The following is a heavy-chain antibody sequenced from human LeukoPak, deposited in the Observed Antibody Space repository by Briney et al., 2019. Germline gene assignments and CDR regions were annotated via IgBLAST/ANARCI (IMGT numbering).Heavy chain of an antibody. CDR1: GGSISSSSYY. Sequence: SETLSLTCTVSGGSISSSSYYWGWIRQPPGKGLEWIGSIYYSGSTNYNPSLKSRVTISVDTSKNQFSLKLSSVTAADTAVYYCASPGLRSPDAFDIWGQGTMVTVSS. J-gene: IGHJ3*02. D-gene: IGHD4-17*01. CDR3: ASPGLRSPDAFDI. V-gene: IGHV4-39*07. CDR2: IYYSGST.